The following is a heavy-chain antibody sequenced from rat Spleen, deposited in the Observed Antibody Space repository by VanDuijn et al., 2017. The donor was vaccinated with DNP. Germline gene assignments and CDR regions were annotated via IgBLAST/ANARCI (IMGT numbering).Heavy chain of an antibody. CDR1: GFSLTSYH. J-gene: IGHJ4*01. CDR2: MSSGGNP. V-gene: IGHV2S12*01. Sequence: QVQLKESGPGLVQPSQTLSLTCTVSGFSLTSYHMHWVRQPPGKGLEWIASMSSGGNPYSKSALKSRLSISRDTSKSQVFLKMNSVQTEDTAMYFCARSLATVVPTGAMDVWGQGISVIVSS. CDR3: ARSLATVVPTGAMDV. D-gene: IGHD1-3*01.